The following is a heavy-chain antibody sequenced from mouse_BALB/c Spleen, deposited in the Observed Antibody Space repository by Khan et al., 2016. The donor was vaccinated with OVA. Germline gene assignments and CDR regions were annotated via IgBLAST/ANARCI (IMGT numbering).Heavy chain of an antibody. CDR1: GYTFTNYW. CDR2: IYPGGDFT. D-gene: IGHD3-1*01. V-gene: IGHV1-63*02. Sequence: QVQLKQSGAELVRPGTSVKISCKASGYTFTNYWLGWVKQRPGHGLEWIGDIYPGGDFTNYNEKFNDKATLTADTSSTTVYMQLRSLTSEDSAVYLCARWATGFFDVWGEGTTVTVSS. CDR3: ARWATGFFDV. J-gene: IGHJ1*01.